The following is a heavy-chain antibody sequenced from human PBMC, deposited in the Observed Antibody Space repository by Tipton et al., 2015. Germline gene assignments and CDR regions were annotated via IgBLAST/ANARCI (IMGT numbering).Heavy chain of an antibody. V-gene: IGHV4-39*07. CDR1: GGSITNNTFY. CDR3: ARGGAGYYYDSVGYLS. CDR2: VYHSGST. J-gene: IGHJ5*02. D-gene: IGHD3-22*01. Sequence: TLSLTCTVSGGSITNNTFYWAWIRQPPGKGLEWIGTVYHSGSTYYTPSLRSRVFISIDTSKNQFSLKLNSVTAADTAVYYCARGGAGYYYDSVGYLSWGQGTLVTVSS.